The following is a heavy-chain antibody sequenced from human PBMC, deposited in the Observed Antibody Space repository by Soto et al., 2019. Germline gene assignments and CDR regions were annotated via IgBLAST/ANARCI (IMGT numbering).Heavy chain of an antibody. D-gene: IGHD1-20*01. CDR1: GGSISSGVHS. CDR2: IFQREST. J-gene: IGHJ5*02. Sequence: QLQLQESGSGLVKPSQTLSLTCAVSGGSISSGVHSWSWIRQPPGKGLEWIGYIFQRESTYYTPSLKSRVTISRDRSKNQFSLKLTSVTAADTAVYYCARYNIRIRNFDLWGQGTLVTVSS. V-gene: IGHV4-30-2*01. CDR3: ARYNIRIRNFDL.